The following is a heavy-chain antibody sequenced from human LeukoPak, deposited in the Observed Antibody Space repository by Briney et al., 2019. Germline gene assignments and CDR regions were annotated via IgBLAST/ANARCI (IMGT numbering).Heavy chain of an antibody. D-gene: IGHD6-13*01. V-gene: IGHV3-33*01. CDR1: GFSFSTYG. J-gene: IGHJ4*02. CDR3: ARDTSIAAAGSFGY. Sequence: GGSLRLSCAAPGFSFSTYGMHWVRQAPGKGLEWVALIWNAGTNTYYADSVKGRFTISRDNSKNTLYLQMNSLRAEDTAVYYCARDTSIAAAGSFGYWGQGTLVTVSS. CDR2: IWNAGTNT.